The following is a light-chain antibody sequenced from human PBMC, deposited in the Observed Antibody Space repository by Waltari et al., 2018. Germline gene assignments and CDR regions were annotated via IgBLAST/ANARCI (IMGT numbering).Light chain of an antibody. Sequence: QSALTQPRPVSGSPGQSVPISCTGTRRDVCGYNYVSWYHQHPGKAPKLMIYDVSKRPSGFPDRFSGSKSGNTASLTISGLQAEDEADYYCCSYAGSYTFEVFGGGTKLTVL. V-gene: IGLV2-11*01. J-gene: IGLJ2*01. CDR3: CSYAGSYTFEV. CDR2: DVS. CDR1: RRDVCGYNY.